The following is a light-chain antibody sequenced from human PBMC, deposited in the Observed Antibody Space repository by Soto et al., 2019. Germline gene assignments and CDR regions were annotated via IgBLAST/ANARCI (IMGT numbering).Light chain of an antibody. CDR1: QSVSSN. CDR3: QKFDKWPWT. V-gene: IGKV3-15*01. CDR2: GAS. J-gene: IGKJ1*01. Sequence: EIVLTQSPATLCFSPGEGATLPSRASQSVSSNLAWYQQKPGQAPRLLIYGASTRATGIPARFSGSGSGTEFTLTISSLQSEDSAVYYCQKFDKWPWTFGQGTKVDIK.